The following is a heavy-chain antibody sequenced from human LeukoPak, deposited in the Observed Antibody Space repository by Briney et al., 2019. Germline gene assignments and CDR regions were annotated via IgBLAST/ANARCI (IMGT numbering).Heavy chain of an antibody. Sequence: GGSLRLSCAASGFTFSSYWMSWVRQAPGKGLEWVANIKKDGSEMYYVDSVKGRFTISRDNAKNSLYLQMNSLRADDTAVYHCARQETSSYNGAFDIWGQGTMVTVSS. V-gene: IGHV3-7*01. J-gene: IGHJ3*02. D-gene: IGHD1-26*01. CDR2: IKKDGSEM. CDR3: ARQETSSYNGAFDI. CDR1: GFTFSSYW.